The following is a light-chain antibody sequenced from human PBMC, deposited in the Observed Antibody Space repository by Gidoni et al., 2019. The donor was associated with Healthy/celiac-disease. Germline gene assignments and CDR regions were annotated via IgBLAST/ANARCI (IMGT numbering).Light chain of an antibody. V-gene: IGLV1-40*01. CDR1: RSNIGAGSA. J-gene: IGLJ2*01. Sequence: QSVLTQPPSVSGAPGQRVTISCTGSRSNIGAGSAVHWYQQLPGTAPKLLSYGNSNRPSGVPDRFSGSKSGTSASLAITGLQAEDEADYYCQSYDSSLSGVVFGGGTKLTVL. CDR2: GNS. CDR3: QSYDSSLSGVV.